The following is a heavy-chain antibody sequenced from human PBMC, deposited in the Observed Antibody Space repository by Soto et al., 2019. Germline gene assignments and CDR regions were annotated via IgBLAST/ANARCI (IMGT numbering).Heavy chain of an antibody. J-gene: IGHJ6*02. CDR3: TTLYSPGLDV. CDR2: INPDGSST. V-gene: IGHV3-74*01. D-gene: IGHD4-4*01. Sequence: GSLRLSCAASGFTFSTYWMYWVRQAPGKGLVWVSRINPDGSSTAYADSVKGRFTISRDNAKNTLYLQMNSLRVEDTAVYYCTTLYSPGLDVWGRGTTVTVSS. CDR1: GFTFSTYW.